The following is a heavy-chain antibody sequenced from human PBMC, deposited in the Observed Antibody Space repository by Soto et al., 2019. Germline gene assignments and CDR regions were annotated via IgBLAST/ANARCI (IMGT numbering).Heavy chain of an antibody. V-gene: IGHV3-30*18. CDR1: GFTFSTYG. D-gene: IGHD3-22*01. CDR2: ISYDGTNK. Sequence: PGGSLRLSCAASGFTFSTYGMHWVRQAPGKGLEWVAVISYDGTNKFYADSVKGRFTISRDNSKNTLFLLMNSLRAEDAAVYYCAKEDSDSVPYYPVSPGFDYCGPGTLVTVSS. CDR3: AKEDSDSVPYYPVSPGFDY. J-gene: IGHJ4*02.